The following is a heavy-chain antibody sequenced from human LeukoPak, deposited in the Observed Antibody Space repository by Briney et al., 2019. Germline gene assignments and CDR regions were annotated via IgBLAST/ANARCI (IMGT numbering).Heavy chain of an antibody. CDR2: IWSDGSVT. D-gene: IGHD3-10*01. CDR3: ARDRGGAPFDI. V-gene: IGHV3-33*01. CDR1: GFTFSNYG. Sequence: GGSLRLSCAASGFTFSNYGMHWVRQAPGKGLEWVAVIWSDGSVTDCADSVKGRFTISRDNSRNTLDLQMNNLRAEDTAVYYCARDRGGAPFDIWGQGTMVTVSS. J-gene: IGHJ3*02.